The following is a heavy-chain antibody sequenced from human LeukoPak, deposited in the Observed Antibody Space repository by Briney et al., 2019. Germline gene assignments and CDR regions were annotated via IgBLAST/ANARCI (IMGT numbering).Heavy chain of an antibody. J-gene: IGHJ4*02. CDR1: GFTFSSYG. Sequence: PGGSLRLSCAASGFTFSSYGMHWVRQAPGKGLEWVAVIWYDGSNKYYADSVKGRFTISRDNGKNSLYLQMNSLRDEDTAVYYCARVITSGWYADYWGQGTLVTVSS. D-gene: IGHD6-19*01. V-gene: IGHV3-33*01. CDR2: IWYDGSNK. CDR3: ARVITSGWYADY.